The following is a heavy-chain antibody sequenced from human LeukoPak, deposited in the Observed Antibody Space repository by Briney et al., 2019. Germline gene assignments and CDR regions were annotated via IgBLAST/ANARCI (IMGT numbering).Heavy chain of an antibody. CDR2: ITSDGSNT. D-gene: IGHD3-10*01. CDR1: GFTFSNFW. CDR3: SREDYCDSGSHL. J-gene: IGHJ4*02. Sequence: GGSLRLSCAASGFTFSNFWMHLGRPGPWKGLGWVSRITSDGSNTNYADSVRGRFTISRDNAENTLYLQMNSLRAEDTAVYYCSREDYCDSGSHLWSQGTLVTVSS. V-gene: IGHV3-74*01.